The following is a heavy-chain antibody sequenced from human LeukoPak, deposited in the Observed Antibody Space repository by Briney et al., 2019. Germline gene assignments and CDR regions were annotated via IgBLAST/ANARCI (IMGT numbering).Heavy chain of an antibody. D-gene: IGHD3-3*01. Sequence: KPSETLSLTCAVYGGSFSDYYWAWIRQPPGKGLEWIGEIIDTGSTKYTSSLKSRVTISVDTSKNQFSLSLDSVTAADTAVYYCARGLASGYPPIPFDYWGQGTLVTVSS. J-gene: IGHJ4*02. CDR3: ARGLASGYPPIPFDY. V-gene: IGHV4-34*12. CDR1: GGSFSDYY. CDR2: IIDTGST.